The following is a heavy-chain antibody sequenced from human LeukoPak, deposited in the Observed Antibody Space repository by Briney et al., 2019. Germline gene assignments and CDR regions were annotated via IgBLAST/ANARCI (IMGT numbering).Heavy chain of an antibody. CDR2: VHYSGST. Sequence: SETLCLTCTVSGYSMSRGYHWGWVRHPPGKGLEWIASVHYSGSTYYNPSLKSRLTISADTSKNQFSLKLDSVTAADTAVYYCARVNFNPDYWGQGTLVTVSS. J-gene: IGHJ4*02. CDR1: GYSMSRGYH. V-gene: IGHV4-38-2*02. CDR3: ARVNFNPDY. D-gene: IGHD1-14*01.